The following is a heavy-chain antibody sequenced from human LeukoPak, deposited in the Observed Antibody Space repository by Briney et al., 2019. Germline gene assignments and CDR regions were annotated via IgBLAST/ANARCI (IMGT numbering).Heavy chain of an antibody. V-gene: IGHV3-7*05. J-gene: IGHJ4*02. Sequence: GWSLRLSCAASGFSFSRYWRRWVRQAPGEGPEWVASIKEDGREEHYVGSVRGRFTVSRDNAKNSLYLQMNSLRAKDTAVYYCARGGGWHAGDSWGQGTLVTVSA. D-gene: IGHD6-19*01. CDR1: GFSFSRYW. CDR2: IKEDGREE. CDR3: ARGGGWHAGDS.